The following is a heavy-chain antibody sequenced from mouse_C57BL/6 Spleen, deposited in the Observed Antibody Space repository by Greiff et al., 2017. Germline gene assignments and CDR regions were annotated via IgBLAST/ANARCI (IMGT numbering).Heavy chain of an antibody. CDR3: ARHDVRYWYYDV. J-gene: IGHJ1*03. V-gene: IGHV5-9*01. CDR1: GFTFSSYT. D-gene: IGHD2-14*01. Sequence: EVMLVESGGGLVKPGGSLKLSCAASGFTFSSYTMSWVRQTPEKRLEWVATLSGGGGNTYYPDSVTGRFTISRDNAKNTLYLQMSSLRSEDTALYYCARHDVRYWYYDVWGTGTTVTVSS. CDR2: LSGGGGNT.